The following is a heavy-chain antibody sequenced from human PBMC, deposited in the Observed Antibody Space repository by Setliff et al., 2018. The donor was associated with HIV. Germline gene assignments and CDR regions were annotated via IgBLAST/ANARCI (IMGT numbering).Heavy chain of an antibody. V-gene: IGHV1-69*13. D-gene: IGHD3-10*01. CDR1: GGTFSSYA. Sequence: SVKVSCKASGGTFSSYAISWVRQAPGQGLEWMGGIIPIFGTSNYPQKFQGRVTITADESTSTAYMELSSLRSEDTAVYYCAREGVSLWFVELPSSYYMDVWGKGTTVTVSS. CDR3: AREGVSLWFVELPSSYYMDV. CDR2: IIPIFGTS. J-gene: IGHJ6*03.